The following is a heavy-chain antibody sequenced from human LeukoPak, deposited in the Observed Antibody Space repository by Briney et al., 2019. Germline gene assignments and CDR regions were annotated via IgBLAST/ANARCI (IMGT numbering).Heavy chain of an antibody. CDR2: IKQDGSEK. D-gene: IGHD6-13*01. V-gene: IGHV3-7*01. CDR3: AGEVLSSSWRLRDY. Sequence: PGGSLRLSCAASGFTFSSYWMSWVRQAPGKGLGWVANIKQDGSEKYYVDSVKGRFTISRDNAKNSLYLQMNSLRAEDTAVYYCAGEVLSSSWRLRDYWGQGTLVTVSS. J-gene: IGHJ4*02. CDR1: GFTFSSYW.